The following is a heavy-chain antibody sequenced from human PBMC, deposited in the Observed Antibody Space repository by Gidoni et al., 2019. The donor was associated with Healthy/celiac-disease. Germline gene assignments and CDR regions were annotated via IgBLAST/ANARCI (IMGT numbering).Heavy chain of an antibody. CDR1: GFSLSTRGMC. D-gene: IGHD1-26*01. CDR2: IDLDDDK. V-gene: IGHV2-70*15. CDR3: ARLSIVGTREGYDAFDI. Sequence: QVTLRESGPALATPTQTLTLTCTFSGFSLSTRGMCVIWIRQPPAKALAWLARIDLDDDKYYSTSLKTRLTISKDTSKNQVVLTMTNMDPVDTATYYCARLSIVGTREGYDAFDIWGQGTMVTVSS. J-gene: IGHJ3*02.